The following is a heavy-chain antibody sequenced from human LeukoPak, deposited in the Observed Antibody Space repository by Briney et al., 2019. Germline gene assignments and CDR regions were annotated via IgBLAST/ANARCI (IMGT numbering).Heavy chain of an antibody. J-gene: IGHJ6*02. Sequence: PGGSLRLSCAASGFTFSSYGMHWVRQAPGKGLEWVAVIWYDGSNKYYADSVKGRFTISRDNSKNTLYLQMNSLRAEDTAVYYCARAGYYDILTGYQTYYYYGMDVWGQGTTVTVSS. CDR1: GFTFSSYG. CDR3: ARAGYYDILTGYQTYYYYGMDV. CDR2: IWYDGSNK. D-gene: IGHD3-9*01. V-gene: IGHV3-33*01.